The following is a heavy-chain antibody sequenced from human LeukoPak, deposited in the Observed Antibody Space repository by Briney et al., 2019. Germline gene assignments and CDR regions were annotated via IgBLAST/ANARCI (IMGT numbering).Heavy chain of an antibody. D-gene: IGHD2-21*02. Sequence: SETLSLTCTVSGGSISSYYWSWIRQPAGKGLEWIGHIYSSGSTNYNPSLKSRVTMSVDTSKNQFSLKLSSVTAADTAVYYCAREGVATNCGGDCYVFDYWGQGTLVTVSS. CDR2: IYSSGST. CDR3: AREGVATNCGGDCYVFDY. CDR1: GGSISSYY. J-gene: IGHJ4*02. V-gene: IGHV4-4*07.